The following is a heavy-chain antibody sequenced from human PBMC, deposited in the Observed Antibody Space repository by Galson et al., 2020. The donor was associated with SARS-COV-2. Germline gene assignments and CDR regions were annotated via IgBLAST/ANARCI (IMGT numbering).Heavy chain of an antibody. CDR2: ISAPSNTP. V-gene: IGHV3-48*04. Sequence: GESLKISCAVSGLTFTTYSMNWVRQAPGKGLEWVPYISAPSNTPNYAHSVKGRFTISRDNAKNSLYLQMNSLRVEDTALYYCSSYCPRTSCYKGASDHWGQGTLVTVSS. CDR3: SSYCPRTSCYKGASDH. CDR1: GLTFTTYS. J-gene: IGHJ4*02. D-gene: IGHD2-2*01.